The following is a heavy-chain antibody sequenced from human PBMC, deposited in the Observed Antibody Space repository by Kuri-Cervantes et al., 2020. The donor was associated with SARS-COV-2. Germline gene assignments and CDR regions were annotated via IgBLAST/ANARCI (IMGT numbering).Heavy chain of an antibody. V-gene: IGHV4-30-2*01. CDR1: GGSISSGGYS. D-gene: IGHD6-13*01. Sequence: LRLSCAVSGGSISSGGYSWSWIRQPPGKGLEWIGYIYHSGSTYFNLSLKSRVTLSADRSKNQFSLNLTSVTAADTAVYYCARVDSSLTIDYWGQGTLVTVSS. CDR2: IYHSGST. CDR3: ARVDSSLTIDY. J-gene: IGHJ4*02.